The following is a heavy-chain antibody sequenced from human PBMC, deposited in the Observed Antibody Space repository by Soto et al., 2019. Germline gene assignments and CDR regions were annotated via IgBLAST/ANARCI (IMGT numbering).Heavy chain of an antibody. CDR1: GDSVSSNSAA. CDR2: TSYRSKWYN. CDR3: ASPDRGVFGFDY. Sequence: SQTLSLTCDISGDSVSSNSAAWNWIRQSPSRGLEWLGRTSYRSKWYNDYAVSVKSRITINPDTSKNQFSLQLNSVTPEDTALYYCASPDRGVFGFDYWGQGTLVTVP. J-gene: IGHJ4*02. D-gene: IGHD3-3*01. V-gene: IGHV6-1*01.